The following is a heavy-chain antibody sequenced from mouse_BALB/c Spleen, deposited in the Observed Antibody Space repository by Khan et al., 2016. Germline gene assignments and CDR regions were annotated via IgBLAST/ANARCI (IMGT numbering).Heavy chain of an antibody. D-gene: IGHD1-1*01. J-gene: IGHJ2*01. CDR3: ERDYYGSSYFDD. V-gene: IGHV3-2*02. CDR2: ISYSGSP. CDR1: GYSITSDYA. Sequence: EVQLQESGPGLVKPSQSLSLTCTVTGYSITSDYAWNWIRQFPGNTLEWLGYISYSGSPSYTPSPKRRTSTTRGRSRNPFFLQLKSETTEDTATYDCERDYYGSSYFDDWGQGTTLTV.